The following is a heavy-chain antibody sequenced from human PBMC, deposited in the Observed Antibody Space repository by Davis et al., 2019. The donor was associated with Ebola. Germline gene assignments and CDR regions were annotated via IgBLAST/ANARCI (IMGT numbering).Heavy chain of an antibody. CDR2: ISSSGSTI. D-gene: IGHD5-18*01. V-gene: IGHV3-11*04. J-gene: IGHJ4*02. CDR3: ARDSGYSYGYDY. CDR1: GFTFSDYY. Sequence: GESLKISCAASGFTFSDYYMSWIRQALGKGLEWVSYISSSGSTIYYADSVKGRFTISRDNAKNSLYLQMNSLRAEDTAVYYCARDSGYSYGYDYWGQGTLVTVSS.